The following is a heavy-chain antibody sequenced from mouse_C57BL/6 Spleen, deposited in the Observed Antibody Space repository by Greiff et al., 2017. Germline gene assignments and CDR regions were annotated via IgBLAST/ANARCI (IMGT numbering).Heavy chain of an antibody. V-gene: IGHV1-52*01. CDR2: IDPSDSET. Sequence: QVQLQQSGAELVRPGSSVKLSCKASGYTFTSYWMHWVKQRPIQGLEWIGNIDPSDSETHYNQKFKDKATLTVDKSSSTAYMQLSSLTSEDSAVYYCARYDSHWYFDVWGTGTTVTVSS. D-gene: IGHD2-4*01. CDR1: GYTFTSYW. CDR3: ARYDSHWYFDV. J-gene: IGHJ1*03.